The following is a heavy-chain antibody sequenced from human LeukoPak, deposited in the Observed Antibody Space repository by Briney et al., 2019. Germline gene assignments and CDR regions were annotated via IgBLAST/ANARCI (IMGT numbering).Heavy chain of an antibody. Sequence: SQTLSLTCAVSGGSISSGGYSWSWIRQPPGKGLEWIGYIYHSGSTNYNPSLKSRVTISIDKPKKQFSLKLISVTAADTAIYYCARVGGMTTVNNAAFDIWGQGTMVTVSS. CDR3: ARVGGMTTVNNAAFDI. D-gene: IGHD4-11*01. V-gene: IGHV4-30-2*01. CDR1: GGSISSGGYS. CDR2: IYHSGST. J-gene: IGHJ3*02.